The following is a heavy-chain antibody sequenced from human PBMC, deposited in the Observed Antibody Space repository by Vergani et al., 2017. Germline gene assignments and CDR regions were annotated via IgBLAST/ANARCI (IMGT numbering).Heavy chain of an antibody. CDR1: GGSFSGYY. CDR2: INHSGST. CDR3: AKQGAYCSGGSCYRDAFDI. D-gene: IGHD2-15*01. V-gene: IGHV4-34*01. J-gene: IGHJ3*02. Sequence: QVQLQQWGAGLLKPSETLSLTCAVYGGSFSGYYWSWIRQPPGKGLEWIGEINHSGSTNYNPSLKSRVTISVDTSKNQFSLKLSSVTAADTAVYYCAKQGAYCSGGSCYRDAFDIWGQGTMVTVSS.